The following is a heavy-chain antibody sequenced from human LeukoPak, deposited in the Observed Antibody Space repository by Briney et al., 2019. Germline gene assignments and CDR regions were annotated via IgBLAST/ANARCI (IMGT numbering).Heavy chain of an antibody. Sequence: GGSLRLSCAASGFTFSSYGMTWVRQAPGKGLEWVSYISSSGSTIYYADSVKGRFTISRDNAKNSLYLQMNSLRAEDTAVYYCAKDPGSDSPWGQGTLVTVSS. CDR2: ISSSGSTI. D-gene: IGHD3/OR15-3a*01. CDR3: AKDPGSDSP. V-gene: IGHV3-48*04. CDR1: GFTFSSYG. J-gene: IGHJ5*02.